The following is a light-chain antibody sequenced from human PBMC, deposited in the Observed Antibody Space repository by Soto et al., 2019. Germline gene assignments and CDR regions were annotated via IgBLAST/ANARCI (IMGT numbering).Light chain of an antibody. CDR2: YDR. CDR3: QVWDSSSDHPGV. CDR1: NIGSQS. V-gene: IGLV3-21*04. J-gene: IGLJ2*01. Sequence: SYELTQPPSVSVSPGKTATITCGGNNIGSQSVHWYQQKPGQAPVLVMFYDRVRPSGIPERFSGSNSGNTATLTISRVEAGDEADYYCQVWDSSSDHPGVFGGGTKLTVL.